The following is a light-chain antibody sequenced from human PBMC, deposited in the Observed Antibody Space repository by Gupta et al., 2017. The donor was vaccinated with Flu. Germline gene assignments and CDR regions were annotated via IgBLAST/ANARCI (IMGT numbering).Light chain of an antibody. Sequence: TNIGTMTVHWYQQKPGQAPVLVVYDDNDRPSGIPERFSGSKSENTATLTITRVEVGDEADFYCQVWDRSSDHAVLFGGGTKLTVL. CDR1: NIGTMT. V-gene: IGLV3-21*02. CDR2: DDN. CDR3: QVWDRSSDHAVL. J-gene: IGLJ2*01.